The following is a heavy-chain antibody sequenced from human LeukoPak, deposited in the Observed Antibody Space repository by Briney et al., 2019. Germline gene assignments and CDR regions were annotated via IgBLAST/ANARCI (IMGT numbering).Heavy chain of an antibody. CDR3: ARDRKYYYHMDV. V-gene: IGHV4-34*01. J-gene: IGHJ6*03. CDR1: GGSFSGYY. Sequence: PSETLSLTCAVYGGSFSGYYWSWIRQPPGKGLEWIGEINHSGSTYYNPSLKTRATISVDTSKNQFSLNLTSLTAADTAVYYCARDRKYYYHMDVWGKGTTVTVSS. CDR2: INHSGST.